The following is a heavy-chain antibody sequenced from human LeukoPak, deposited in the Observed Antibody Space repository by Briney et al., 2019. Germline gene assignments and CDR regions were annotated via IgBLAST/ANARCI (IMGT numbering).Heavy chain of an antibody. D-gene: IGHD3-22*01. CDR1: GFTFSSYS. V-gene: IGHV3-21*01. Sequence: PGGSLRLSCAASGFTFSSYSMNWVRQAPGKGLEWVSSISSSSSYIYYADSVKGRFTISRDNAKNSLYLQMNSLRAEDTAVYYCAFAGGSGSGYYEGAFDIWGQGTMVTVSP. J-gene: IGHJ3*02. CDR3: AFAGGSGSGYYEGAFDI. CDR2: ISSSSSYI.